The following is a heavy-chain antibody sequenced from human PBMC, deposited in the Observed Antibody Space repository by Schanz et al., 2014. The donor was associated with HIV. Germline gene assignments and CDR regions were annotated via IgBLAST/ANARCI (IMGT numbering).Heavy chain of an antibody. Sequence: QVQLVESGGGVAQPGRSLRLSCAASGFTFSSYGMHWVRQAPGKGLEWVAVISYDGSNKYYADSVKGRFTISRDNSKSTLNLQMNSLRAEDTAVYYFAKERITRTTGVAYYFYGMDVWGQGTAVTVSS. CDR1: GFTFSSYG. CDR3: AKERITRTTGVAYYFYGMDV. J-gene: IGHJ6*02. V-gene: IGHV3-30*18. CDR2: ISYDGSNK. D-gene: IGHD1-7*01.